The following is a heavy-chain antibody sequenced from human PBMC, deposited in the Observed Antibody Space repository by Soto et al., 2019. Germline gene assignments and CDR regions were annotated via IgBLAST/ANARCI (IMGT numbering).Heavy chain of an antibody. CDR2: IIPIFGTA. CDR3: ARGRARRLDYYGMDV. J-gene: IGHJ6*02. D-gene: IGHD6-6*01. Sequence: QVQLVQSGAEVQKPGSSVKVSCKASGGTFSSYAISWVRQAPGQGLEWMGGIIPIFGTANYAQKFQGRVTNTADKSTSTAHMELSSLRSEDTSVYYCARGRARRLDYYGMDVWGQGTTVAVSS. CDR1: GGTFSSYA. V-gene: IGHV1-69*06.